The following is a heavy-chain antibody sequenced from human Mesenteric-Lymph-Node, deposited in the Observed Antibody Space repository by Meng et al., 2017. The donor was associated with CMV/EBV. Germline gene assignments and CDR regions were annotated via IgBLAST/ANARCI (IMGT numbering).Heavy chain of an antibody. CDR1: GFTFSTYW. J-gene: IGHJ4*02. V-gene: IGHV3-7*01. D-gene: IGHD1-1*01. CDR3: AREDGHNTFDY. Sequence: GGSLRLSCAASGFTFSTYWMNWVRQAPGKGLEWVANIKEDGTLKYCADSVKGRFTISRDSTRNSLYLQMNSLRVEDTAVYYCAREDGHNTFDYCGQGTLVTVSS. CDR2: IKEDGTLK.